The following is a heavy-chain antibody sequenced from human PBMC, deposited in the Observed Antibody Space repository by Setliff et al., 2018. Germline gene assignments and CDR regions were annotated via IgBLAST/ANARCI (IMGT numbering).Heavy chain of an antibody. CDR2: IIHSGST. CDR1: GGSFSGYY. Sequence: SETLSLTCAVYGGSFSGYYWSWIRQPPGKRLEWIGEIIHSGSTNYNPSLKSRVTISIDTSKNQFSLNVRSVTAADTAIYYCAKGRGEMDSWGQGSLVTVSS. V-gene: IGHV4-34*12. J-gene: IGHJ4*02. CDR3: AKGRGEMDS. D-gene: IGHD3-10*01.